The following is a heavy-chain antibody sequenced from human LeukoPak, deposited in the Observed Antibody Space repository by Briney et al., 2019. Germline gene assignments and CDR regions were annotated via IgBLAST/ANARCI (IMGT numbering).Heavy chain of an antibody. CDR3: ARRPGWYFDL. V-gene: IGHV5-51*01. J-gene: IGHJ2*01. Sequence: GESLKISCKGSGYSFSSYWVGWVRQMPGKGLEWMGIIYPADSDTTYSPSFQGQVTISADRSTSTAYLQWSSLKASDTAMYYCARRPGWYFDLWGCGTLVTASS. CDR2: IYPADSDT. CDR1: GYSFSSYW.